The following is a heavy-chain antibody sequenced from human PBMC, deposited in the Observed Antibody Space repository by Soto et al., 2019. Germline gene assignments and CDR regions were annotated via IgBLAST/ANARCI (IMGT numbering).Heavy chain of an antibody. D-gene: IGHD3-16*01. CDR2: IFHSGST. J-gene: IGHJ4*02. CDR1: GGSITSGGYY. V-gene: IGHV4-31*01. CDR3: ARGGASFTGPAGY. Sequence: QVQLQESGPGLVKPSQTLSLTCTVSGGSITSGGYYWHWIRQHPVQGLEWIGYIFHSGSTHYNPSLKRPITMSADTSKNQLSLRLPSVTAADTAVYYCARGGASFTGPAGYWGQGTLVTVSS.